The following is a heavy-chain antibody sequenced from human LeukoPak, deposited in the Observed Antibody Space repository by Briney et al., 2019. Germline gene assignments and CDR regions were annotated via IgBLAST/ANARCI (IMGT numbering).Heavy chain of an antibody. CDR2: VNPDDSDT. V-gene: IGHV5-51*01. J-gene: IGHJ4*02. CDR3: ARLRWPRGGRSSFDY. D-gene: IGHD3-10*01. Sequence: GESLKISCKGSGYSFTSHWIGWVRQMPGKGLEWLGIVNPDDSDTIYSPSFQGQVTISADESITTAYLQWSSLKASDTAMYYCARLRWPRGGRSSFDYWGQGALVTVSS. CDR1: GYSFTSHW.